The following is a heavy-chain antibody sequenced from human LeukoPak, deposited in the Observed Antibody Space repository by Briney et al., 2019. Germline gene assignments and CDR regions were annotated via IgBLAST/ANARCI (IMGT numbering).Heavy chain of an antibody. CDR2: IYPGDSDT. CDR1: GYSFTSYW. CDR3: ARHYLGRRYCSGGSCHYYFDY. J-gene: IGHJ4*02. Sequence: SGESLKIXCKGSGYSFTSYWIGWVRQMPGKGLEWMGIIYPGDSDTRYSPSFQGQVTISADKSISTAYLQWSSLKASDTAMYYCARHYLGRRYCSGGSCHYYFDYWGQGTLVTVSS. V-gene: IGHV5-51*01. D-gene: IGHD2-15*01.